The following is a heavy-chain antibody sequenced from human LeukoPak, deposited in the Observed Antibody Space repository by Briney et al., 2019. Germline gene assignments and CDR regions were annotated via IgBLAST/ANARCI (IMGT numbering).Heavy chain of an antibody. CDR3: AKVSHIVVVVAAIDY. V-gene: IGHV3-30*02. Sequence: HAGESLRLSCAAAGFTFSSYGMHWVRQAPGKGLEWVAFIRYDGSNKYYADSVKGRFTISRDNSKNTLYLQMNSLRAEDTAVYYCAKVSHIVVVVAAIDYCGQGTLVTVSS. D-gene: IGHD2-15*01. CDR1: GFTFSSYG. J-gene: IGHJ4*02. CDR2: IRYDGSNK.